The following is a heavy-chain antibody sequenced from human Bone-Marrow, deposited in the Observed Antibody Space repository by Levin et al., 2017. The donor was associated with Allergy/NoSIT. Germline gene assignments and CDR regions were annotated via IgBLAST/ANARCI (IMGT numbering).Heavy chain of an antibody. D-gene: IGHD6-13*01. CDR3: ATPRPGYTFSWYSY. Sequence: LSLTCGASGFNFNNAWMSWVRQAPGKGLEWVGRIKSKADGGTTHYAATVEGRFTISRDDSKNTLYLQMNSLKIEDTAVYFCATPRPGYTFSWYSYWGQGTLVTVSS. CDR1: GFNFNNAW. V-gene: IGHV3-15*01. J-gene: IGHJ4*02. CDR2: IKSKADGGTT.